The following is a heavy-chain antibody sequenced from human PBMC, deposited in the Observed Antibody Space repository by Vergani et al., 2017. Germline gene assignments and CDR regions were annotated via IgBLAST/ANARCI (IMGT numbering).Heavy chain of an antibody. Sequence: QVQLVQSGAEVKKPGSSVKVSCKASGGTFSSYAISWVRQAPGQGLEWMGGIIPIFGTANYAQKFQGRVTITADESTSTAYMELSSLRSEDTAVYYCARAGYYYDSSGYRLYYYYYYMDVWGKGTTVTVSS. J-gene: IGHJ6*03. CDR2: IIPIFGTA. V-gene: IGHV1-69*01. CDR1: GGTFSSYA. CDR3: ARAGYYYDSSGYRLYYYYYYMDV. D-gene: IGHD3-22*01.